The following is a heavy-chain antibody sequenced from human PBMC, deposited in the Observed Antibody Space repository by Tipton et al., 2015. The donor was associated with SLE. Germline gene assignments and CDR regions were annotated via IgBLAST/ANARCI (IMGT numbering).Heavy chain of an antibody. CDR2: IYYSGGT. Sequence: LRLSCPVSGGSISSHYWSWIRQPPGKGLEWIGYIYYSGGTNYNPSLKSRVTISVDTSKNQFSLKLSSVTAADTAVYYCARVSYYGSGSYFPLDYWGQGTLVTVSS. CDR1: GGSISSHY. D-gene: IGHD3-10*01. CDR3: ARVSYYGSGSYFPLDY. V-gene: IGHV4-59*11. J-gene: IGHJ4*02.